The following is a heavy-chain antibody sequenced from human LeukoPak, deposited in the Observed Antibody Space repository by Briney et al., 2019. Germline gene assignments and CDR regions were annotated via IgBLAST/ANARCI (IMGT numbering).Heavy chain of an antibody. CDR2: INTDGTVT. J-gene: IGHJ4*02. Sequence: GGSLRLSCAASGFTFSKYWMLWVRQAPGKGLESVSRINTDGTVTTYADSVKGRFTVSRDDADNTMFLQMNSVRDEGTAVYYCATKQWLAPPPDSWGQGTPVTVSS. V-gene: IGHV3-74*01. CDR1: GFTFSKYW. D-gene: IGHD6-19*01. CDR3: ATKQWLAPPPDS.